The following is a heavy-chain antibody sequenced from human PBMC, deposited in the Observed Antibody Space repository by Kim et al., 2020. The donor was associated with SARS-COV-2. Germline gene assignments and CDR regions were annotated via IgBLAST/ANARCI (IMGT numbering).Heavy chain of an antibody. J-gene: IGHJ6*02. CDR3: ARDLDGDYRYGMDV. D-gene: IGHD4-17*01. Sequence: SETLSLTCTVSGGSISSYYWSWIRQPPGKGLEWIGNIYYSGSTNYNPSLKSRVTISVDTSKNQFSLKLSSVTAADTAVYYCARDLDGDYRYGMDVWGQGTTVTVSS. CDR1: GGSISSYY. CDR2: IYYSGST. V-gene: IGHV4-59*13.